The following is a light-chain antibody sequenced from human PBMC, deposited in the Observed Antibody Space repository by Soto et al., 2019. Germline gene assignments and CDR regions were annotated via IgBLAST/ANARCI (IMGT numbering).Light chain of an antibody. CDR1: QSVFYSSNNKNY. J-gene: IGKJ4*01. CDR3: QQYYSTPRLT. V-gene: IGKV4-1*01. Sequence: DLLLTQSQESLALPRGAMATINCQSGQSVFYSSNNKNYLAWYQEKPGLPPKLLIYWASTRESGVPDRFSGSGSGTDFTLAISSLQAEDVAVYYCQQYYSTPRLTFGGGSNVDI. CDR2: WAS.